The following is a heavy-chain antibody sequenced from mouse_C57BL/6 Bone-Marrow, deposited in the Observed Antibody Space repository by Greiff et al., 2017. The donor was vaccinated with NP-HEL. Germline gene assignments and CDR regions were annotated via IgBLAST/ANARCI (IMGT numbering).Heavy chain of an antibody. Sequence: EVMLVESGGGLVQPGGSLKLSCAASGFTFRDYGMAWVRQAPRTGPEWVAFISNLAYSIYYADTVTGRFTISRENAKNTLYLEMSSRRSEDTAMYYCARRGYGSRYYAMDYWGQGTSVTVSS. CDR3: ARRGYGSRYYAMDY. D-gene: IGHD1-1*01. CDR1: GFTFRDYG. CDR2: ISNLAYSI. V-gene: IGHV5-15*04. J-gene: IGHJ4*01.